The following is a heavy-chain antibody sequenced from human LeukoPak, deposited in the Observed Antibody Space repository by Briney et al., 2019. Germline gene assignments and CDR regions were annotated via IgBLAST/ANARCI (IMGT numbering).Heavy chain of an antibody. CDR1: GGSISSGDYY. CDR2: INHSGST. V-gene: IGHV4-30-4*01. D-gene: IGHD3-3*01. CDR3: ARGGYDFWSGYYPARGYGMDV. J-gene: IGHJ6*02. Sequence: PSETLSLTCTVSGGSISSGDYYWSWIRQPPGKGLEWIGEINHSGSTNYNPSLKSRVTISVDTSKNQFSLKLSSVTAADTAVYYCARGGYDFWSGYYPARGYGMDVWGQGTTVTVSS.